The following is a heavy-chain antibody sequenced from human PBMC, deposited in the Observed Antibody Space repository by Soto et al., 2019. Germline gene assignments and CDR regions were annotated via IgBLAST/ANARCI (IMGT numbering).Heavy chain of an antibody. J-gene: IGHJ6*02. Sequence: QVQLVQSGAEVKKSGASVKVSCKPSGYSFGDYFIQWVRQAPGQGLEWVAWINPKTAATNYAKKFQGRVSLTWDTSSTTAYMELTWLRPDDTAVYYCARIKWGLNYYNGMDVWGQGTTVIVSS. CDR3: ARIKWGLNYYNGMDV. D-gene: IGHD1-26*01. CDR2: INPKTAAT. CDR1: GYSFGDYF. V-gene: IGHV1-2*02.